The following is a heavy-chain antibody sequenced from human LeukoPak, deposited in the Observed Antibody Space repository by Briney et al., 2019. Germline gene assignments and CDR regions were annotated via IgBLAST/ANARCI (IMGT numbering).Heavy chain of an antibody. D-gene: IGHD3-3*01. CDR1: GFTVSSNY. J-gene: IGHJ4*02. CDR2: IYSGGRA. Sequence: PGGSLRLSCAASGFTVSSNYMSWVRQAPGKGLEWVSVIYSGGRAYYADSVKGRFTISRDNSKNTLYLQMNSLRAEDTAVSYCARGSIYDFWSGPEGGYFDYWGQGTLVTVSS. V-gene: IGHV3-53*01. CDR3: ARGSIYDFWSGPEGGYFDY.